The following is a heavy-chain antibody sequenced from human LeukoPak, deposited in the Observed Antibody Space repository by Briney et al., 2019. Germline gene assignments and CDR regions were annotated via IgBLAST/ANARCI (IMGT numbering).Heavy chain of an antibody. Sequence: PSETLSLTCAVYGGSFSGDYWSWIRQPPRKGLGWIGEINNSGTTNYNPSLKSRVTISVDTSKNQFSLKLSSVTAADTAVYYCAGGVYYGSGSYPYYYYYGMDVWGQGTTVTVSS. CDR3: AGGVYYGSGSYPYYYYYGMDV. CDR2: INNSGTT. J-gene: IGHJ6*02. D-gene: IGHD3-10*01. V-gene: IGHV4-34*01. CDR1: GGSFSGDY.